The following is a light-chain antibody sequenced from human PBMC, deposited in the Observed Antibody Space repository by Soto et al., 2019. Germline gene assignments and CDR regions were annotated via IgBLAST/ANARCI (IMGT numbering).Light chain of an antibody. Sequence: DIPMTKSPSTSLASVGAGATLTFRASQSISDWLAWFQLKPGKATKLLIYDACRLARGVPSRFSGSGSATEITLTISSLQPDDLAAYYCQQYNNYSTFGEGTKVDIK. CDR1: QSISDW. CDR2: DAC. V-gene: IGKV1-5*01. J-gene: IGKJ1*01. CDR3: QQYNNYST.